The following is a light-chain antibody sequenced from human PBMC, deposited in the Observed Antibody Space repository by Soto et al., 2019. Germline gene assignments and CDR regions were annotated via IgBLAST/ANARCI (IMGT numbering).Light chain of an antibody. CDR2: EVT. J-gene: IGLJ1*01. V-gene: IGLV2-14*01. Sequence: QSALTQPACVSGSPGQSVTISCTGPRSDIGDSNFISWYQHSPGKAPRLLIYEVTNRTSGVSKRFSGSKAGNTASLTISGLLDDDEADYFCASFRSGTILVFGTGTKVPVL. CDR3: ASFRSGTILV. CDR1: RSDIGDSNF.